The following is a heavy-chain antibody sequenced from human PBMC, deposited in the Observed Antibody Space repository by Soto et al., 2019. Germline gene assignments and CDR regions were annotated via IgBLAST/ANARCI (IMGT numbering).Heavy chain of an antibody. CDR1: GGSISSSRYY. V-gene: IGHV4-39*07. CDR2: ISHSGST. D-gene: IGHD6-13*01. Sequence: PSETLSLTCTVSGGSISSSRYYWGWIRHPPGKGLEWIAYISHSGSTYYNPSLKGRVTVPVDRSKNQFSLKLDSVSAADTAIYYCVRESAPSGPNYFDTWGPGTRVTVSS. J-gene: IGHJ5*02. CDR3: VRESAPSGPNYFDT.